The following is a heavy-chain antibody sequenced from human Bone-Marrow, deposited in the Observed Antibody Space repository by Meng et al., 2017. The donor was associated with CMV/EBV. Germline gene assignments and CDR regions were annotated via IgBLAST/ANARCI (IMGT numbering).Heavy chain of an antibody. D-gene: IGHD1-26*01. CDR1: GGSISSYY. J-gene: IGHJ4*02. CDR2: IYYSGST. Sequence: SETLSLTCTVPGGSISSYYCSWIRQPPGKGLEWIGYIYYSGSTNYNPSLKSRVTISVDTSKTQFSLKLSSVAAADTAVYYCARASLVGATPFDYWGQGTLVTVSS. CDR3: ARASLVGATPFDY. V-gene: IGHV4-59*01.